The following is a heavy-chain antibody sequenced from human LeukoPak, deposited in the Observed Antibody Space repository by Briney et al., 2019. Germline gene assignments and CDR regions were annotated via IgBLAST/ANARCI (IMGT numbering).Heavy chain of an antibody. CDR1: GGTFSSYA. J-gene: IGHJ4*02. CDR3: ARERESGSYDSSGPYSFDY. CDR2: IIPIFGTA. D-gene: IGHD3-22*01. Sequence: ASVKVSCKASGGTFSSYAISWVRQAPGQGLEWMGRIIPIFGTANYAQKFQGRVTITRDTSARTIYMELSSLRSEDTAVYYCARERESGSYDSSGPYSFDYWGQGTLVTVSS. V-gene: IGHV1-69*05.